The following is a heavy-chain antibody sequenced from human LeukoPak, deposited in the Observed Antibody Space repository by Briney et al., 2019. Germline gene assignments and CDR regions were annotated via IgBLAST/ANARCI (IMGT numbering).Heavy chain of an antibody. CDR1: GYTFTSYY. Sequence: ASVKVSCKASGYTFTSYYMHWVRQAPGQGLEWMGIINPSGGSTSYAQKFQGRVTMTRDMSTSTVYMELSSLRSEDTAVYYCARSLEAGYSSSWYWGYWGQGTLVTVSS. J-gene: IGHJ4*02. D-gene: IGHD6-13*01. CDR2: INPSGGST. V-gene: IGHV1-46*01. CDR3: ARSLEAGYSSSWYWGY.